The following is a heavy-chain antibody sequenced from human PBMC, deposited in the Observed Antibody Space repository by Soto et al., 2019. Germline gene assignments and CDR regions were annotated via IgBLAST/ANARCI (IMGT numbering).Heavy chain of an antibody. CDR1: GGSISSGDYY. CDR3: ARVSSYYDYYYYGMDV. Sequence: SETLSLTCTVSGGSISSGDYYWSWIRQPPGKGLEWIGYIYYSGSTYYNPSLKSRVTISVDTSKNQFSLKLSSVTAADTAVYYCARVSSYYDYYYYGMDVWGQGTTVTVSS. D-gene: IGHD1-26*01. J-gene: IGHJ6*02. V-gene: IGHV4-30-4*01. CDR2: IYYSGST.